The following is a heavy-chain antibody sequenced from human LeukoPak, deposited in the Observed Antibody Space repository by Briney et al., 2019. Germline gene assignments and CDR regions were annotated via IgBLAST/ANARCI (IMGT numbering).Heavy chain of an antibody. CDR1: GGTFNSHV. CDR2: IIPVFGTA. Sequence: SVKVSCKASGGTFNSHVISWLRQAPGQGLEWMGGIIPVFGTASYAEKFQGRVTINTDESTTTAYMEMSSLTSEDTAVYYCARGYYYGSESYWHTKGFDPWGQGTLVTVSS. J-gene: IGHJ5*02. CDR3: ARGYYYGSESYWHTKGFDP. V-gene: IGHV1-69*05. D-gene: IGHD3-10*01.